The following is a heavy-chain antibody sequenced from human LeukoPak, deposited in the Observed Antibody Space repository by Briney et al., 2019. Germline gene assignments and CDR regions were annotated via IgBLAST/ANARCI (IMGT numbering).Heavy chain of an antibody. CDR2: IYPGDSDT. J-gene: IGHJ4*02. CDR1: GYTFSSYW. Sequence: GESLKISCKVSGYTFSSYWIGWVRQMPGEGLEWMGIIYPGDSDTRYSPSFQGQVTISADTTISTAYLQWTSLKASDTAMYHCARSTGGTGPADYWGQGTLVTVSS. CDR3: ARSTGGTGPADY. D-gene: IGHD2-8*02. V-gene: IGHV5-51*01.